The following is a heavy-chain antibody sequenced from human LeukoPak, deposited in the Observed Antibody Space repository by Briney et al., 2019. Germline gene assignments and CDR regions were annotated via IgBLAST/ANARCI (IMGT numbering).Heavy chain of an antibody. D-gene: IGHD3-10*02. CDR3: AELGITMIGGV. V-gene: IGHV3-48*03. CDR2: ISSNGSTI. CDR1: GFTFSSYE. J-gene: IGHJ6*04. Sequence: GGSLRLSCAASGFTFSSYEMNWVRQAPGKGLEWVSYISSNGSTIYYADSVEGRFTISRDNAKNSLYLQMNSLRAEDTAVYYCAELGITMIGGVWGKGTTVTISS.